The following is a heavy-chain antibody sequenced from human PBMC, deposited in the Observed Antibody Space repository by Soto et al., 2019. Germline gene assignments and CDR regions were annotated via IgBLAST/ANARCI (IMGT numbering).Heavy chain of an antibody. Sequence: QVQLVQSGTEVKKPGASVKVSCKASGYTFTSFAMHWVRQAPGQRLERMGWINGGNGDTRYSQKFRGRVTIARDTSASTAYMELSGLRFEDTSVYYCARGLASCYGLDVWGQGTTVTVSS. CDR3: ARGLASCYGLDV. CDR1: GYTFTSFA. CDR2: INGGNGDT. J-gene: IGHJ6*02. V-gene: IGHV1-3*01. D-gene: IGHD2-2*01.